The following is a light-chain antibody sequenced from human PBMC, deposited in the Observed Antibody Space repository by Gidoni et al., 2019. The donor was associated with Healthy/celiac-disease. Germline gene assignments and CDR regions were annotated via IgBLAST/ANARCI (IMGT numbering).Light chain of an antibody. CDR2: GAS. CDR1: QSVSSSY. CDR3: QQYGSSQIT. J-gene: IGKJ5*01. V-gene: IGKV3-20*01. Sequence: DIVLTPSPGTLSLSPGERATLSCRASQSVSSSYLAWYQQKPGQAPRLLIYGASSRATGIPDRFSGSGSGTDFTLTISRLEPEDFAVYYCQQYGSSQITFGQGTRLEIK.